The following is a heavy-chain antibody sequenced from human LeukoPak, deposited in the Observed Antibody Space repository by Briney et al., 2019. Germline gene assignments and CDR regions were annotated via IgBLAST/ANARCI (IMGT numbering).Heavy chain of an antibody. CDR3: AKDVYGDYGGLDY. V-gene: IGHV3-23*01. J-gene: IGHJ4*01. Sequence: GGSLRLSCAASGFPFSTYAMSWVRQAPGKGLEWVSSIRGSDGSTYYADSVKGRFAISRDNSKNTLYLQMNSLRAEDTAVYYCAKDVYGDYGGLDYWGQEPWSPSPQ. CDR2: IRGSDGST. D-gene: IGHD4-17*01. CDR1: GFPFSTYA.